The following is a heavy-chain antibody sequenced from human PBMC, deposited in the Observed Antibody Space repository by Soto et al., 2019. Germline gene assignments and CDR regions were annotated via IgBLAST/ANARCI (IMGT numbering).Heavy chain of an antibody. CDR2: IYSGGST. Sequence: PGGSLRLSCAASGFTVKSYYMSLVRQAPGKGLEWVSVIYSGGSTYYADSVKGRFTISRDNSKNTLYLQMNSLRAEDTAVYYCARDSSSWSGGFFDYWGQGTLVTVSS. CDR3: ARDSSSWSGGFFDY. J-gene: IGHJ4*02. V-gene: IGHV3-66*01. CDR1: GFTVKSYY. D-gene: IGHD6-13*01.